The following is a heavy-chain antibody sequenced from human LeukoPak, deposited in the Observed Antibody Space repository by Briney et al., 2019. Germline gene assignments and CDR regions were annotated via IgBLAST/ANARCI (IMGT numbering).Heavy chain of an antibody. CDR3: ARGPRDCSSTSCMDV. CDR1: GGSFSVYY. D-gene: IGHD2-2*01. Sequence: PSETLSLTCAVYGGSFSVYYWSWIRQPPGKGLEWIGEINHSGSTNYKPSLKSRVIISVDTSKNQFSLKLSSATAADTAVYYCARGPRDCSSTSCMDVWGQGTTVTVSS. CDR2: INHSGST. J-gene: IGHJ6*02. V-gene: IGHV4-34*01.